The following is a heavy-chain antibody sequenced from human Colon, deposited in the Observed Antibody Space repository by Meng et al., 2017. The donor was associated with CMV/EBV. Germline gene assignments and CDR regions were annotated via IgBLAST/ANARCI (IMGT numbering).Heavy chain of an antibody. Sequence: QVHLMQSGAEVRGPGASVKVSCKASGYTFTGYLIHGVRQAPGQGLEWMGWINPYSGDTIYAQKFEVGVTMTRDASITTAYLELSSLKSDDTAVYYCGTFGGDFDYWGQGTLVTVSS. CDR2: INPYSGDT. CDR1: GYTFTGYL. J-gene: IGHJ4*02. CDR3: GTFGGDFDY. V-gene: IGHV1-2*02. D-gene: IGHD3-3*01.